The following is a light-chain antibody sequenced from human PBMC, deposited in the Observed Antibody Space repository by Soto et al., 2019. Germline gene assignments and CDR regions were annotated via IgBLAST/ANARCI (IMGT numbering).Light chain of an antibody. Sequence: QAVVTQPPSASGTPGQRVTVSCSGSSSNIGSHSVDWYQQLPGTAPKLLIFRNNQRPSGVPDRFSGSKSGTSASLAISGLQSEDEADYYCAARDDSLNAVIFGGGTKVTVL. J-gene: IGLJ2*01. CDR2: RNN. V-gene: IGLV1-44*01. CDR1: SSNIGSHS. CDR3: AARDDSLNAVI.